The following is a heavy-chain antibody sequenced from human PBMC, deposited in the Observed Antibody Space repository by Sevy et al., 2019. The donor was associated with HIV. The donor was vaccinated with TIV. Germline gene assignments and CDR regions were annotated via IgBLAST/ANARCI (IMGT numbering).Heavy chain of an antibody. J-gene: IGHJ2*01. CDR1: GFTFDDYT. CDR3: ARPSRGLVVVSWYFDL. CDR2: VTWDAGRT. V-gene: IGHV3-43*01. Sequence: GGSLRLSCAASGFTFDDYTMHWVRQAPGKGLEWVSLVTWDAGRTYYADSVKGRFTISMDNSRKSLYLQMNSLTSDDSALYYCARPSRGLVVVSWYFDLWGRGTLVTVSS. D-gene: IGHD2-15*01.